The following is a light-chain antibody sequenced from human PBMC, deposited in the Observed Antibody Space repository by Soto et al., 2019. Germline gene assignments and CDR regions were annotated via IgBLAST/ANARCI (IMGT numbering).Light chain of an antibody. Sequence: EIVMTQSPATLSVSPGERATLSCRASQSVSRNLAWYQQKPGQAPRLLIYGASTRATGIPARFNGSGSGTEFTLTISSLQSEDFAVYYCQQYNNWPPWTFGQGSKVEIK. J-gene: IGKJ1*01. CDR2: GAS. CDR3: QQYNNWPPWT. CDR1: QSVSRN. V-gene: IGKV3-15*01.